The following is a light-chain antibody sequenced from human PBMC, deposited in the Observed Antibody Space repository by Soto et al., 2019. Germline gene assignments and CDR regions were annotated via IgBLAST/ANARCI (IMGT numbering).Light chain of an antibody. CDR2: GAS. CDR3: QQYGSSPLLT. CDR1: QSVSSNY. J-gene: IGKJ5*01. Sequence: EIVLTQSPGTLSLSPGERATLSCRASQSVSSNYLAWYQQKPGQAPRLLIYGASSRSTGIPDRFSGSGSGTDFTLTISRLEPEDFAVYYCQQYGSSPLLTFGQGTRLEIK. V-gene: IGKV3-20*01.